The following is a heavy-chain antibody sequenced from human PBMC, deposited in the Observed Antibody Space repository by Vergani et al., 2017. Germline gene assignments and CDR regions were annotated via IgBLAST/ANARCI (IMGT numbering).Heavy chain of an antibody. J-gene: IGHJ6*03. CDR3: AMSGYCAHGVCYMTYYYYMDV. Sequence: QVQLEESGGGVVQPGRSLRLSCAASGFTLSSHAMHWVRQAPGKGLEWVAFIWYDGSKEYYADSVKGRFTISRDNSKNTLYLQMNNLRAADTAVYYCAMSGYCAHGVCYMTYYYYMDVWGKG. D-gene: IGHD2-8*01. CDR1: GFTLSSHA. V-gene: IGHV3-33*01. CDR2: IWYDGSKE.